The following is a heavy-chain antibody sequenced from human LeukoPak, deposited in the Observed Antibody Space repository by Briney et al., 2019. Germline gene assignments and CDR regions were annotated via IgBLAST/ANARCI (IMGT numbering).Heavy chain of an antibody. Sequence: SETLSLTCTVSGGSISSYYWSWIRQPPGKGLEWIGYIYYSGSTNYNPSLKSRVTISVDTSKNQFSLKLSSVTAADTAVYYCARGPRRGDDSSGYYSWDFDYWGQGTLVTVSS. CDR2: IYYSGST. CDR3: ARGPRRGDDSSGYYSWDFDY. CDR1: GGSISSYY. J-gene: IGHJ4*02. D-gene: IGHD3-22*01. V-gene: IGHV4-59*08.